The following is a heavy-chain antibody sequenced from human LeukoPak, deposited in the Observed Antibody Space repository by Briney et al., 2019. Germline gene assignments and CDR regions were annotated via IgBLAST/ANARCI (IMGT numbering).Heavy chain of an antibody. J-gene: IGHJ5*02. CDR2: FDPEDGET. Sequence: ASVKVSRKVSGYTLTELSMHWVRQAPGKGLEWMGGFDPEDGETIYAQKFQGRVTMTEDTSTDTAYMELSSLRSEDTAVYYCATDYTARGSGSRGPPRWFDPWGQGTLVTVSS. V-gene: IGHV1-24*01. CDR1: GYTLTELS. CDR3: ATDYTARGSGSRGPPRWFDP. D-gene: IGHD3-10*01.